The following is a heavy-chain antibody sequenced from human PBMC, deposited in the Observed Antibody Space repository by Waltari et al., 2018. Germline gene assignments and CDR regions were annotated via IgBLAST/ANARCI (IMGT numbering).Heavy chain of an antibody. V-gene: IGHV3-48*03. Sequence: EEHLVESGGGLVQPGGSLRLSCAASGFIFSNYEMTWIRQAPGKGLEWVSYSRSSGSTSYYADSAKGRVTISRDNAKNSLYLQMNSLRAEDTAVYYCARRDDYGDDPCWTWGQGTLVTVSS. D-gene: IGHD4-17*01. CDR3: ARRDDYGDDPCWT. CDR2: SRSSGSTS. J-gene: IGHJ5*02. CDR1: GFIFSNYE.